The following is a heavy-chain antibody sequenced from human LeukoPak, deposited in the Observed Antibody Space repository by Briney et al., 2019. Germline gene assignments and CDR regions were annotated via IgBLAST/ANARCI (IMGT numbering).Heavy chain of an antibody. CDR1: GYTFTSYA. Sequence: ASVKVSCKASGYTFTSYAMHWVRQAPGQRLEWMGWINAGNGNTKYSQKFQGRVTMTTDISTSTAYMELRSLRSDDTAVYYCARSVFSKRTSFDYWGQGTLVTVSS. D-gene: IGHD1-14*01. CDR2: INAGNGNT. V-gene: IGHV1-3*01. J-gene: IGHJ4*02. CDR3: ARSVFSKRTSFDY.